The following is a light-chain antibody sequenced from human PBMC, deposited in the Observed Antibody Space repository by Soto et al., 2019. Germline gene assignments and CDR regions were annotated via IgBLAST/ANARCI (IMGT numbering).Light chain of an antibody. CDR1: SSDVGGYHY. Sequence: QSALTQPPSASGSPGQSVTISCTGTSSDVGGYHYVSWYQQHPGKAPKLMIYEVSTRPSGVLDRFAGSKSGSTGSLIVCGRQGEDGADYCCSSHAGSNNWVFVGGTKLTVL. V-gene: IGLV2-8*01. CDR3: SSHAGSNNWV. J-gene: IGLJ2*01. CDR2: EVS.